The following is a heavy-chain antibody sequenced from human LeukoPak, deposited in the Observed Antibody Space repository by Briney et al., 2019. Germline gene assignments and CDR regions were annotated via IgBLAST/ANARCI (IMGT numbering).Heavy chain of an antibody. CDR2: INHSGST. V-gene: IGHV4-4*02. Sequence: SETLSLTCAVSGGSISSSNWWSWIRQPPGKGLEWIGEINHSGSTNYNPSLKSRVTISVDTSKNQFSLKLGSVTAADTAVYYCARVQWGNNWFDPWGQGTLVTVSS. D-gene: IGHD1-26*01. CDR1: GGSISSSNW. J-gene: IGHJ5*02. CDR3: ARVQWGNNWFDP.